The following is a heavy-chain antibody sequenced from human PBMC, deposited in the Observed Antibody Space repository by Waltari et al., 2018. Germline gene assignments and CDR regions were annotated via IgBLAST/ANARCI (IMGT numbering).Heavy chain of an antibody. D-gene: IGHD6-13*01. CDR1: GFPFNTST. Sequence: EVQLVESGGGLVKPGGSLRLSCAASGFPFNTSTMNWVRQAPGKGLEWVSSISSTSSDIYYADSVKGRFTISRDNAKSSLYLQLNSLRAEDTAVYYCAGGYSSYYGMDVWGQGTTVTVSS. CDR3: AGGYSSYYGMDV. CDR2: ISSTSSDI. V-gene: IGHV3-21*02. J-gene: IGHJ6*02.